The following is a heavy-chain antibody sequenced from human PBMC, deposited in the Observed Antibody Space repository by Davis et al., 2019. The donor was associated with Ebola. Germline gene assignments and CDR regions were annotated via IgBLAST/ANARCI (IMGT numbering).Heavy chain of an antibody. CDR3: AGLSTSPPALGMDV. CDR1: GGSISSGGYY. CDR2: IYYSGST. Sequence: SETLSLTCTVSGGSISSGGYYWSWIRQHPGKGLEWIGYIYYSGSTYYNPSLKSRVTISVDTSKNQFSLKLSSVTAADTAVYYCAGLSTSPPALGMDVWGQGTTVTVSS. V-gene: IGHV4-31*03. D-gene: IGHD2-2*01. J-gene: IGHJ6*02.